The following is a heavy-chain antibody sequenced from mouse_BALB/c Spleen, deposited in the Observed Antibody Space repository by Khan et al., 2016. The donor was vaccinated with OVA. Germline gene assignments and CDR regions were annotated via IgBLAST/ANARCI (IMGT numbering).Heavy chain of an antibody. J-gene: IGHJ3*01. V-gene: IGHV1-7*01. CDR2: IDPGTGYT. CDR1: GYTFTTYW. D-gene: IGHD1-1*02. Sequence: VQLKQSGAELAKPGASVKMSCKASGYTFTTYWMHWVKQRPGQGLEWIGYIDPGTGYTEYNQIFKDKATLTTDKSSSTAYIQLSSLTSEDSAVYYCARRGLFVIFVYWGQGSLVTVAA. CDR3: ARRGLFVIFVY.